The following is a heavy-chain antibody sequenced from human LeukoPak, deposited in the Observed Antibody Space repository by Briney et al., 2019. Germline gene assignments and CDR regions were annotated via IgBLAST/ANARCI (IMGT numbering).Heavy chain of an antibody. CDR2: INHSGST. Sequence: PSETLSLTCAVYGGSFSGYYWSWIRQPPGKGLEWIGEINHSGSTNYNPSLKSRVTISVDTSKNQFSLKLSSVTAADTAVYYCARVFSYYDFWSGIKRTHAFDYWGQGTLVTVSS. J-gene: IGHJ4*02. V-gene: IGHV4-34*01. CDR1: GGSFSGYY. D-gene: IGHD3-3*01. CDR3: ARVFSYYDFWSGIKRTHAFDY.